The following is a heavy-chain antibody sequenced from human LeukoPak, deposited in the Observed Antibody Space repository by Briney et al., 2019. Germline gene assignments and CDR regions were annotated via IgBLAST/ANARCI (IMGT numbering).Heavy chain of an antibody. CDR3: ARGSPYDYVWGSYRTIFDY. Sequence: GGSLRLSCAASGFTLSGYFMSWVRQAPGEGLEWVASIKGDGSEKYYVDSVKGRFTISRDNAKNSLYLQMNSLRAEDTAVYYCARGSPYDYVWGSYRTIFDYWGQGTLVTVSS. V-gene: IGHV3-7*01. CDR2: IKGDGSEK. J-gene: IGHJ4*02. CDR1: GFTLSGYF. D-gene: IGHD3-16*02.